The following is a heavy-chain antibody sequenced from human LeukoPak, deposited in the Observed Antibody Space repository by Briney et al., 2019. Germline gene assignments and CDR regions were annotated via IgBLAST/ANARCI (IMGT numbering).Heavy chain of an antibody. CDR1: GFTFSSYS. CDR3: ARDDCSGGSCYTYFDY. D-gene: IGHD2-15*01. V-gene: IGHV3-21*01. J-gene: IGHJ4*02. Sequence: PGGSLRLSCAASGFTFSSYSMNWVRQAPGKGLEWVSSISSSSSYIYYADSVKGRFTISRDNAKNSLYLQMNSLRAEDTAVYYCARDDCSGGSCYTYFDYWGQGTLVTASS. CDR2: ISSSSSYI.